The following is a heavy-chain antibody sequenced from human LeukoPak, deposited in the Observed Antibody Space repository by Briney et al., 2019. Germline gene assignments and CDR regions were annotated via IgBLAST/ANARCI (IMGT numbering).Heavy chain of an antibody. D-gene: IGHD3-3*01. Sequence: SETLSLTCAVSGYSISSGYYWGWIRQPPGKGLEWIGSIYHSGSTYYNPSLKSRVTISVDTSKNQFSLKLSSVTAADTAVYYCARHRRAYYDFWSGYYTHYYYYMDVWGKGTTVTVSS. CDR2: IYHSGST. J-gene: IGHJ6*03. V-gene: IGHV4-38-2*01. CDR1: GYSISSGYY. CDR3: ARHRRAYYDFWSGYYTHYYYYMDV.